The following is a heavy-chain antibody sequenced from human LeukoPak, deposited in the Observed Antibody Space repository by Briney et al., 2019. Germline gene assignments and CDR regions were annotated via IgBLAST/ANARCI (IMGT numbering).Heavy chain of an antibody. J-gene: IGHJ4*02. D-gene: IGHD4-11*01. CDR3: ARGQSNPLHY. CDR1: GGSVSSGSYY. CDR2: IYYSGST. Sequence: SETLSLTCTVSGGSVSSGSYYWSWIRQPPGKGLEWIGYIYYSGSTNYNPSLKSRVTISVDTSKNQFSLKLSSVTAADTAVYYCARGQSNPLHYWGQGTLVTVSS. V-gene: IGHV4-61*01.